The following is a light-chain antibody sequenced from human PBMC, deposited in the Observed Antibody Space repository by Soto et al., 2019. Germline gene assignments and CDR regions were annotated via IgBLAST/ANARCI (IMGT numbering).Light chain of an antibody. V-gene: IGLV2-11*01. CDR2: DVI. CDR3: CAYAGNYSWV. Sequence: QSVLTQPRSVSGSPGQSITISYSGTRNDVGGYNYVSWYQQHPGTAPKLKIYDVIKRPSGVPDRFSGSKSGNTASLTVSGLQAEDEADYYCCAYAGNYSWVFGGGTKVTVL. CDR1: RNDVGGYNY. J-gene: IGLJ2*01.